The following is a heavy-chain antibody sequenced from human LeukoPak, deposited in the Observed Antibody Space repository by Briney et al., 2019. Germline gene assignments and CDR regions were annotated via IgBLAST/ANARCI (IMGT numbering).Heavy chain of an antibody. V-gene: IGHV3-23*01. CDR1: GFTFSSYA. CDR2: ISGSGGST. J-gene: IGHJ6*03. CDR3: AKGLTTVTKGLGMDV. Sequence: PGGSLRLSCAASGFTFSSYAMSWVRQAPGKGLEWVSAISGSGGSTYYADSVKGRFTIPRDNSKNTLYLQMNSLRAEDTAVYYCAKGLTTVTKGLGMDVWGKGTTVTVSS. D-gene: IGHD4-17*01.